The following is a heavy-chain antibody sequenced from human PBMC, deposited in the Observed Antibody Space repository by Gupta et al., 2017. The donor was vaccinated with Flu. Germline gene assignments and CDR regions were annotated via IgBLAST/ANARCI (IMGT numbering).Heavy chain of an antibody. CDR2: IGSGGNT. D-gene: IGHD3-9*01. CDR1: GVTLSHCH. CDR3: ARDFDWAFQH. V-gene: IGHV3-48*02. J-gene: IGHJ1*01. Sequence: EVQLVESGGDLVQPGGSLRLSCAPSGVTLSHCHMSWVRQAPGRGLEWLSYIGSGGNTDYAESVRGRFTISRDNAKNTLYLQMNNLRDEDTAVYYCARDFDWAFQHWGQGILVTVSS.